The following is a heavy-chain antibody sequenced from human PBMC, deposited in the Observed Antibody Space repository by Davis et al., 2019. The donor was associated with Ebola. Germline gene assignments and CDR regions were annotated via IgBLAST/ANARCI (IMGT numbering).Heavy chain of an antibody. CDR2: IKQDGSEK. J-gene: IGHJ4*02. CDR3: ARVSFGVVIY. V-gene: IGHV3-7*01. Sequence: ESLKISCAASGFTFSSYWMSWVRQAPGKGLEWVANIKQDGSEKYYVDSVKGRFTISRDNAKNSLYLQMNSLRAEDTAVYYCARVSFGVVIYWGQGTLVTVSS. D-gene: IGHD3-3*01. CDR1: GFTFSSYW.